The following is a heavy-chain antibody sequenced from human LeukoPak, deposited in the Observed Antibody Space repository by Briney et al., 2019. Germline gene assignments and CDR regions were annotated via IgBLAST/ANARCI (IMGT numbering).Heavy chain of an antibody. J-gene: IGHJ4*02. CDR1: GGSISSYY. CDR3: ASGRPLGFDY. CDR2: IYYSGTT. V-gene: IGHV4-59*01. Sequence: PSETLSLTCTVSGGSISSYYWTWIRQPPGKGLEWIGYIYYSGTTNYNPSLKSRVTISVDTSKNQSSLKLSSVTAADTAVYYCASGRPLGFDYWGQGTLVTVSS. D-gene: IGHD1-26*01.